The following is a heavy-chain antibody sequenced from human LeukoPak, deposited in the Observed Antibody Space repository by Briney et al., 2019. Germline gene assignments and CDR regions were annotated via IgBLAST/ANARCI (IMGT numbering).Heavy chain of an antibody. V-gene: IGHV3-23*01. CDR1: GFTFSSYA. J-gene: IGHJ4*02. CDR3: AKWGLLWGITMVRGVIMGASDY. CDR2: ISGSGGST. Sequence: QPGGSLRLSCAASGFTFSSYAMSWVRQAPGKGLEWVSTISGSGGSTYYADSVKGRFTTSRDNSKNTLYLQMNSLRAEDTAVYYCAKWGLLWGITMVRGVIMGASDYWGQGTLVTVSS. D-gene: IGHD3-10*01.